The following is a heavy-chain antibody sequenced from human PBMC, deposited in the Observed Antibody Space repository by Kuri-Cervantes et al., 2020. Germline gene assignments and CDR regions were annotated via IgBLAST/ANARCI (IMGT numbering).Heavy chain of an antibody. Sequence: GESLKISCAASGFTFSGSAMHWVRQASGKGLEWVGRIRSKANNYATAYAASVKGRFTISRDDSKNTAYLQMNSLKTEDTAVYYCTTGVAAAPGAYWGQGTLVTVSS. CDR1: GFTFSGSA. J-gene: IGHJ4*02. CDR2: IRSKANNYAT. D-gene: IGHD6-13*01. V-gene: IGHV3-73*01. CDR3: TTGVAAAPGAY.